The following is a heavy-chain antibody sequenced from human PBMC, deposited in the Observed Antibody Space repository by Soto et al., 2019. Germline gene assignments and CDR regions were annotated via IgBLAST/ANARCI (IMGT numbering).Heavy chain of an antibody. CDR1: GGSISSYY. D-gene: IGHD3-3*01. CDR2: IYTSGST. CDR3: ARDLGTYDFWSGYFNGMDV. Sequence: PSETLSLTCTASGGSISSYYWSWIRQPAGKGLEWIGRIYTSGSTNYNPSLKSRVTVSVDTSKNQFSLKLSSVTAADTAVYYCARDLGTYDFWSGYFNGMDVWGQGTTVTVSS. V-gene: IGHV4-4*07. J-gene: IGHJ6*02.